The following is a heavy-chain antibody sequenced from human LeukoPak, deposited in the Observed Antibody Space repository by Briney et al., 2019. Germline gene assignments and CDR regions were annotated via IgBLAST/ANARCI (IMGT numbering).Heavy chain of an antibody. CDR3: ARGSYGMDV. CDR1: GGSISSYY. Sequence: SETLSLTCTVSGGSISSYYWSWIRQPAPKGLEWIGRVHISGRTNYNPSLKSRVTMSVDTSQNQFSLELSSVTTADTAVYYCARGSYGMDVWGQGTTVTVSS. J-gene: IGHJ6*02. V-gene: IGHV4-4*07. CDR2: VHISGRT.